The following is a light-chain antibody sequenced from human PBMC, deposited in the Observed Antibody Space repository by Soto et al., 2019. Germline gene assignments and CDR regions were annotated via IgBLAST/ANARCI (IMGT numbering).Light chain of an antibody. Sequence: DIQMTQSPSSLSASVGDRVTITCRASQSISRYLNWYQHKPGKAPKLLIYAASSLQSEVPSRFSGSGSGTDFTLTISSLQPEDFATYYCQQSDSTPLTFGGGTKVEFK. V-gene: IGKV1-39*01. CDR1: QSISRY. CDR3: QQSDSTPLT. CDR2: AAS. J-gene: IGKJ4*01.